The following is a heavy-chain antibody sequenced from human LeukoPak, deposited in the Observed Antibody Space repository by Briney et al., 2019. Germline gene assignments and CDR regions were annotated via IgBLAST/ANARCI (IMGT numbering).Heavy chain of an antibody. CDR2: IFQTGHS. Sequence: SETLSLTCTGSGGSISTFYWSWLRQPPGKGLEWIGYIFQTGHSNYNPSLKGRVTISVDTSKHQLSLKLYSVTVADTAIYYCARHPFSDGFDFWGQGTMVTVSS. CDR3: ARHPFSDGFDF. CDR1: GGSISTFY. V-gene: IGHV4-59*08. J-gene: IGHJ3*01.